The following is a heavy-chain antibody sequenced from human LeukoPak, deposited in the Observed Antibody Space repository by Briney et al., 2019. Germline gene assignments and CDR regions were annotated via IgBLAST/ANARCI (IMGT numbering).Heavy chain of an antibody. J-gene: IGHJ5*02. D-gene: IGHD2-21*02. V-gene: IGHV1-69*06. CDR1: GGTFSSYA. CDR3: ARGLAYCGGDCYSRWFDP. Sequence: GASVKVSCKASGGTFSSYAISWVRQAPGQGLEWMGRIIPIFGTANYAQKFQGRVTITADKSTSTAYMELSSLRSEDTAVYYCARGLAYCGGDCYSRWFDPWGQGTLVTVSS. CDR2: IIPIFGTA.